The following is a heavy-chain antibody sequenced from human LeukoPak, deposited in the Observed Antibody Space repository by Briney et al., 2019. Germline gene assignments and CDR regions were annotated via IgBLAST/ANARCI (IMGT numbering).Heavy chain of an antibody. D-gene: IGHD3-22*01. CDR2: INHSGST. J-gene: IGHJ4*02. V-gene: IGHV4-34*01. CDR3: ARGFPYYYDSSGYCDY. Sequence: SETLSLTCAVYGGSFSGYYWSWIRQPPGKGLAWIGEINHSGSTNYNPSLKSRVTISVDTSKNQFSLKLSSVTAADTAVYYCARGFPYYYDSSGYCDYWGQGTLVTVSS. CDR1: GGSFSGYY.